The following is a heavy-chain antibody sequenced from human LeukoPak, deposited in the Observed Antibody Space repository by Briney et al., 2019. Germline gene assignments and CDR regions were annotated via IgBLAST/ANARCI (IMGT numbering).Heavy chain of an antibody. CDR2: INPNSGGT. CDR1: GYTFTGYY. J-gene: IGHJ6*02. D-gene: IGHD6-13*01. Sequence: ASVKVSCKASGYTFTGYYMHWVRQAPGQGLEWMGWINPNSGGTNYAQKFQGRVTMTRDTSISTAYMELSRLRSDDTAVYYCARDPGYSSSWYLSNYYYYYGMDVWSQGTTVTVSS. V-gene: IGHV1-2*02. CDR3: ARDPGYSSSWYLSNYYYYYGMDV.